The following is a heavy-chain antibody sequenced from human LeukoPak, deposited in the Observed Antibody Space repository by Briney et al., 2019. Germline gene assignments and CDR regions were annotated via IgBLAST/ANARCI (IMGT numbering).Heavy chain of an antibody. V-gene: IGHV1-18*01. D-gene: IGHD2-2*01. Sequence: ASVKVSCKASGYTFTSSGISWVRQAPGQGLEWMGWISTHDVNTKYAQKLQGRVTLTTDTSTSTAYMELRGLRSDDTAVYYCATDLGYCSSTTCDTFDYRGQGTLVTVSS. J-gene: IGHJ4*02. CDR1: GYTFTSSG. CDR3: ATDLGYCSSTTCDTFDY. CDR2: ISTHDVNT.